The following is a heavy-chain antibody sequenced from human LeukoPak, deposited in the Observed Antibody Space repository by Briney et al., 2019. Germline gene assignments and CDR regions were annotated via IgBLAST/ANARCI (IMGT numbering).Heavy chain of an antibody. CDR1: GFTVSSNY. Sequence: GGSLRLSCAASGFTVSSNYMSWVRQAPGRGLEWVSSIYIGGSTYYADSVKGRFTISRDNPNNTLYLQMHSLRAEDTAVYYCAREISRFGIWGQGTLVTVSS. V-gene: IGHV3-66*01. CDR3: AREISRFGI. J-gene: IGHJ4*02. CDR2: IYIGGST. D-gene: IGHD3-16*01.